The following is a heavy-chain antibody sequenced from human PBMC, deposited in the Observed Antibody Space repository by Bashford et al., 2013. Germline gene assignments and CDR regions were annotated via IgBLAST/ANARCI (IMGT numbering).Heavy chain of an antibody. J-gene: IGHJ4*02. D-gene: IGHD4-17*01. CDR1: GYTFSDYY. Sequence: ASVKVSCKASGYTFSDYYLHWVRQAPGQGLEWMGWINPNPNSGATKYAEMFQGRVTMTRDTSISTAYMELSRLRSDDTAVYYCARSHDYGDYIFDYWGQGPWSPSPQ. V-gene: IGHV1-2*02. CDR2: INPNPNSGAT. CDR3: ARSHDYGDYIFDY.